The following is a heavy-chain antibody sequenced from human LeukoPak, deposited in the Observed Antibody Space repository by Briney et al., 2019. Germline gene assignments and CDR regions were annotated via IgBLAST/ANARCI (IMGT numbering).Heavy chain of an antibody. CDR3: AKDLQLERRWFDY. CDR1: GFTFSSYW. J-gene: IGHJ4*02. D-gene: IGHD1-1*01. Sequence: PGGSLRLSCAASGFTFSSYWMSWVRQAPGKGLEWVANIKQDGSEKYYVDSVKGRFTISRDNAKNSLYLQMNSLRAEDTAVYYCAKDLQLERRWFDYWGQGTLVTVSS. V-gene: IGHV3-7*03. CDR2: IKQDGSEK.